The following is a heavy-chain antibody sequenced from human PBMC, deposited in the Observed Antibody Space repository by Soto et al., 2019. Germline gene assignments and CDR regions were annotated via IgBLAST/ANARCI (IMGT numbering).Heavy chain of an antibody. V-gene: IGHV3-53*01. J-gene: IGHJ4*02. CDR1: GFTVSSNY. Sequence: GGSLRLSCAASGFTVSSNYMSWVRQAPGKGLEWVSVIYSGGSTYYADSVKGRFTISRDNSKNTLYLQVNSLRAEDTAVYYCASGDCSSTSCYYFDYWGQGTLVTVSS. D-gene: IGHD2-2*01. CDR3: ASGDCSSTSCYYFDY. CDR2: IYSGGST.